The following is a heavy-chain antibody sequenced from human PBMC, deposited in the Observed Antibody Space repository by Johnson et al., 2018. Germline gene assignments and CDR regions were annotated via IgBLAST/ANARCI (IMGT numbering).Heavy chain of an antibody. D-gene: IGHD1-26*01. CDR1: GFTFSSYW. V-gene: IGHV3-7*01. CDR2: ITQDGSEK. J-gene: IGHJ3*02. CDR3: AKESGGGRDAFDI. Sequence: EVQLVESGGGLVQPGGSLRLSCAASGFTFSSYWMSWVRQAPGKGLEWVANITQDGSEKYYVDSVKGRFTISRDNAKNSLYLQMNSLRAEDTAVYYCAKESGGGRDAFDILGQGTMVTVSS.